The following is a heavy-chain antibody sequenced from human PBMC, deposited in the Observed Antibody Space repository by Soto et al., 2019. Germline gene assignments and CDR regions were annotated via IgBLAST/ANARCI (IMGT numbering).Heavy chain of an antibody. CDR3: ARASYGSGSYFPFDY. CDR2: IIPILGIA. CDR1: GGTFSSYT. D-gene: IGHD3-10*01. Sequence: QVQLVQSGAAVKKPGSSVKVSCKASGGTFSSYTISWVRQAPGQGLEWMGRIIPILGIANYAQKFQGRVTITADKSTSTAYMELSRLRPEDTAVYYCARASYGSGSYFPFDYWGRGTLVTVSS. V-gene: IGHV1-69*02. J-gene: IGHJ4*02.